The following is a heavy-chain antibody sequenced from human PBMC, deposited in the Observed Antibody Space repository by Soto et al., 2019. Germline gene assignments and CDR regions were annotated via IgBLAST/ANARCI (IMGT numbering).Heavy chain of an antibody. CDR2: IYTSGST. D-gene: IGHD6-13*01. CDR1: GGSISSYY. V-gene: IGHV4-4*07. J-gene: IGHJ6*02. Sequence: SETLSLTCTVSGGSISSYYWSWIRQPAGKGLEWIGRIYTSGSTNYNPSLKSRVTMSVDTSKNQFSLKLSSVTAADTAVYYCARANSSSWGLYYYYYGMDVWGQGTTVTV. CDR3: ARANSSSWGLYYYYYGMDV.